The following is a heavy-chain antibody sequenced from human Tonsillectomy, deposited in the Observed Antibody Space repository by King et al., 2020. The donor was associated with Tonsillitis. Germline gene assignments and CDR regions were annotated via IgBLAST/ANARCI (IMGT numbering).Heavy chain of an antibody. V-gene: IGHV4-59*01. J-gene: IGHJ5*02. CDR2: IYYRGST. CDR3: ARDPGASTTAGNWFDP. D-gene: IGHD4-17*01. CDR1: GGSINSYY. Sequence: QLQESGPGLVKPSETLSLTCTVSGGSINSYYWRWIRQPPGKGLEWSGNIYYRGSTDYNSSLKSRVTISVEKSKNQFSLKLSSVTAADTAVYYCARDPGASTTAGNWFDPWGQGTLVTVSS.